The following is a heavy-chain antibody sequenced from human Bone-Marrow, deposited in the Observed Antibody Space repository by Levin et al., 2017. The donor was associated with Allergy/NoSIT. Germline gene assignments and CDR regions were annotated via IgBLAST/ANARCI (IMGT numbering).Heavy chain of an antibody. V-gene: IGHV4-61*01. CDR2: IYDTDKT. J-gene: IGHJ4*02. CDR1: GASVTSGNYF. Sequence: SETLSLTCTVSGASVTSGNYFWTWIRQPPGKGLEWVGYIYDTDKTNYNPSLNDRVTMSIDTSKNQFSLKLTAVSAADAAVYFCARLSAYRPNWGQGIRVTVSS. D-gene: IGHD3-3*01. CDR3: ARLSAYRPN.